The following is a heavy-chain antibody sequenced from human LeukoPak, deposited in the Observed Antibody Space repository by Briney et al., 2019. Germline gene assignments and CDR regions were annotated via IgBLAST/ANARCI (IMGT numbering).Heavy chain of an antibody. V-gene: IGHV4-59*01. J-gene: IGHJ4*02. CDR1: GVSISSSY. Sequence: SETLSLSCTVSGVSISSSYWSWVRQPPGKGLEWFCYFYYSGNTNYNPSPKSRVTISVDTSRTRFSLKLSSVTAADTAVYYLARLRKFFVSWGQGILVTVSS. CDR2: FYYSGNT. CDR3: ARLRKFFVS.